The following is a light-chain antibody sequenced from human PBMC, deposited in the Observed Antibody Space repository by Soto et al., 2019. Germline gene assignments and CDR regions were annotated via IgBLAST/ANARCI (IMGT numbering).Light chain of an antibody. V-gene: IGKV3-15*01. Sequence: EIVMTQSPATLSVSPGERAILSCRASQNINDKLAWFQQKPGQAPRLLVIGASTTATGVPARFSGSGSGTEFTLTISSRQSEDFAVYYCQQYNDWPPFTFGPGTRVDVK. CDR1: QNINDK. CDR3: QQYNDWPPFT. J-gene: IGKJ3*01. CDR2: GAS.